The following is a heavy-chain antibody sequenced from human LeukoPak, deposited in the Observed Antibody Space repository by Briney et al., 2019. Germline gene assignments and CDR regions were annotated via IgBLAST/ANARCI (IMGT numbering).Heavy chain of an antibody. J-gene: IGHJ4*02. Sequence: GGSLRLSCAASGFTFSTYSMSWVRQAPGKGLEWVANIKEDGSEKYYVDSVKGRFTISRDHAENSLYLQMNSLRAEDTAVYYCARDFLRGGASTFDYWGQGTLVTVSS. D-gene: IGHD1-26*01. CDR3: ARDFLRGGASTFDY. V-gene: IGHV3-7*01. CDR1: GFTFSTYS. CDR2: IKEDGSEK.